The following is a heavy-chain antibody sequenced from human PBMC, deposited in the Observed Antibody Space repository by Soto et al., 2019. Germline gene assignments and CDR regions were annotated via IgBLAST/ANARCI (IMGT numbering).Heavy chain of an antibody. CDR2: ISYDGSNK. Sequence: QVQLVESGGGVVQPGRSLRLSCAASGFTFSSYGMHWVRQAPGKGLEWVAVISYDGSNKYYADSVKGRFTISRDNSKNTMYLHMNNLRTEDTALYYCAKSGIGAAAGTGDNWGQGTLVTVSS. J-gene: IGHJ4*02. V-gene: IGHV3-30*18. D-gene: IGHD3-10*01. CDR3: AKSGIGAAAGTGDN. CDR1: GFTFSSYG.